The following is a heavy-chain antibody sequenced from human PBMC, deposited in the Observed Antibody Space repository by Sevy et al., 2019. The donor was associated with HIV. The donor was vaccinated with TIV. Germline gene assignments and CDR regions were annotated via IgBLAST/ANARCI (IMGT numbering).Heavy chain of an antibody. J-gene: IGHJ4*02. V-gene: IGHV3-30*18. CDR3: AKDFRWRWLQFLFYY. Sequence: GGSLRLSCAASGFTFSSYGMHWVRQAPGKGLEWVAVISYDGSNKYYADSVKGRFTISRDNSKNTLYLQMNSLRAEDTAVYYCAKDFRWRWLQFLFYYWGQGTLVTISS. D-gene: IGHD2-21*01. CDR1: GFTFSSYG. CDR2: ISYDGSNK.